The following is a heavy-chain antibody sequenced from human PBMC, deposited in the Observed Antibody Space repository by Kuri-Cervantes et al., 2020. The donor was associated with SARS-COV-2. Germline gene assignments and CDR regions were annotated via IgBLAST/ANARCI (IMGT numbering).Heavy chain of an antibody. CDR1: GYTFTGYY. CDR2: INPNSGGT. J-gene: IGHJ4*02. CDR3: ATGGGARGLMVVLGWRGAGLLDF. V-gene: IGHV1-2*04. D-gene: IGHD3-10*01. Sequence: ASVKVSCKASGYTFTGYYMHWVRQAPGQGLEWMGWINPNSGGTNYAQKFQGWVTMTRDTSLTTGYMELTRLASDDTAVYYCATGGGARGLMVVLGWRGAGLLDFWGQGTLVTVSS.